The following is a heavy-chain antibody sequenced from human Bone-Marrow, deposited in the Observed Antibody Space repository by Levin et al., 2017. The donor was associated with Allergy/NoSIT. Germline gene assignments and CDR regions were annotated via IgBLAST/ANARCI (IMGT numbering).Heavy chain of an antibody. V-gene: IGHV1-18*01. CDR2: ISAYNGNT. J-gene: IGHJ4*02. Sequence: GESLKISCKASGYTFTSYGISWVRQAPGQGLEWMGWISAYNGNTNYAQKLQGRVTMTTDTSTSTAYMELRSLRSDDTAVYYCARREWDDSSGYDYYDDYWGQGTLVTVSS. CDR3: ARREWDDSSGYDYYDDY. CDR1: GYTFTSYG. D-gene: IGHD3-22*01.